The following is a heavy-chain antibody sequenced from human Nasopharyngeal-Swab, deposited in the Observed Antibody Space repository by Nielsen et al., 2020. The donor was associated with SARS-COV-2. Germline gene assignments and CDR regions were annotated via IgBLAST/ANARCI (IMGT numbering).Heavy chain of an antibody. D-gene: IGHD3-3*01. CDR1: GFTFSSYA. Sequence: GESLKISCAASGFTFSSYAMSWVRQAPGKGLEWVSIISGSGDTTYYADSVNDRFTISRDNSKNSLSLQMNSLRAEDTAVYYCARDGLDYDFWSAYFMDVWGQGTTVIVSS. J-gene: IGHJ6*02. CDR3: ARDGLDYDFWSAYFMDV. V-gene: IGHV3-23*01. CDR2: ISGSGDTT.